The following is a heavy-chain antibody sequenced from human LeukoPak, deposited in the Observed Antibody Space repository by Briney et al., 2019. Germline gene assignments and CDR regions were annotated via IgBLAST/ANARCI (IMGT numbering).Heavy chain of an antibody. CDR2: ISYDGSNK. V-gene: IGHV3-30*04. CDR3: ARDGPNYYGSGSYYIDPLYYYAMDV. J-gene: IGHJ6*04. CDR1: GFTITNYA. Sequence: GGSLRLSCAAPGFTITNYAMHWVRQAPGKGLEWMAVISYDGSNKYYADSVKGRFTISRDNSKNTLYLQMNSLRAEDTAVYYCARDGPNYYGSGSYYIDPLYYYAMDVWGKGTTVTVSS. D-gene: IGHD3-10*01.